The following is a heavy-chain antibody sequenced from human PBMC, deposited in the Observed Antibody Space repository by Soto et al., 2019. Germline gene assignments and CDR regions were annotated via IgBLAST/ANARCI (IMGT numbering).Heavy chain of an antibody. Sequence: SETLSLTCTVSGGSVSTHYWSCIRQPPGKGLEWIGYIYNSGSTNYNPSLKSRVTVSVDTSKNQFSLELSSVTAADTAVYYCAGHARWFGESYASKVFFRFDPWGQGTLVTVSS. D-gene: IGHD3-10*01. J-gene: IGHJ5*02. CDR2: IYNSGST. CDR3: AGHARWFGESYASKVFFRFDP. CDR1: GGSVSTHY. V-gene: IGHV4-59*08.